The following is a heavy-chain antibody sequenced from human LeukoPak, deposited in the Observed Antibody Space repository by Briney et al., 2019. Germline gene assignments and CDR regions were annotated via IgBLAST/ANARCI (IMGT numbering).Heavy chain of an antibody. CDR2: MSYSGST. CDR3: ARRSSSQPPNY. Sequence: PSETLSLTCTVSGGSISSSSYFWGWIRQPPGKGLEWVGSMSYSGSTYYNPSLKSRVTISVDTSKNQLSLKLSSVTAADTAVYYCARRSSSQPPNYWGQGTLVTVSS. J-gene: IGHJ4*02. D-gene: IGHD6-13*01. CDR1: GGSISSSSYF. V-gene: IGHV4-39*01.